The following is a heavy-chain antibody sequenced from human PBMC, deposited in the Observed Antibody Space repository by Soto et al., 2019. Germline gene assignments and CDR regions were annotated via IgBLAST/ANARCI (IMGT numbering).Heavy chain of an antibody. CDR2: IYYSGST. CDR3: ARQVAAAGTNYYYYMDV. Sequence: SETLSLTCTVSGGSISSYYWSWIRQPPGKGLVWIGYIYYSGSTNYNPSLKSRVTISVDTSKNQFSLKLSSVTAADTAVYYCARQVAAAGTNYYYYMDVWGKGTTVTVSS. CDR1: GGSISSYY. D-gene: IGHD6-13*01. J-gene: IGHJ6*03. V-gene: IGHV4-59*08.